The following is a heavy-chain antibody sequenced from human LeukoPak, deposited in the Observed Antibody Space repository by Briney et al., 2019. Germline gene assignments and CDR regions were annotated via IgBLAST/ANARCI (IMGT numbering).Heavy chain of an antibody. J-gene: IGHJ2*01. CDR3: AKDLKTSSSWYFDL. CDR1: GFTFSSYA. CDR2: IIGSGGST. D-gene: IGHD6-6*01. Sequence: QSGGSLRLSCAASGFTFSSYAMSWVRQAPGKGLEWVAAIIGSGGSTNYAASVKGRFTVSRDNSRNTLFLQMNSLRAEDTAVYYCAKDLKTSSSWYFDLWGRGTLVTVSS. V-gene: IGHV3-23*01.